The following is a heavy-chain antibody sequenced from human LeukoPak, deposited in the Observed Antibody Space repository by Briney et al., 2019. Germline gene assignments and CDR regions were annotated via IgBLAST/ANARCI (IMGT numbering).Heavy chain of an antibody. Sequence: ASVKVSCKASGYTFSTYYVHWVRQAPGQGLEWMGIINPSAGSTSYAQRFQGRVTMTRDTSTSTVYMELSSLRSDDTAVYYCARDDTVTTSYYYSGMDVWGQGTTVTVSS. D-gene: IGHD4-11*01. CDR3: ARDDTVTTSYYYSGMDV. J-gene: IGHJ6*02. V-gene: IGHV1-46*01. CDR2: INPSAGST. CDR1: GYTFSTYY.